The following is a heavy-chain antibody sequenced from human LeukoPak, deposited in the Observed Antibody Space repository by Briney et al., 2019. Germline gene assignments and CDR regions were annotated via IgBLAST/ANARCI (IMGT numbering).Heavy chain of an antibody. CDR2: FDPEDGET. CDR3: ATEAIAAARMDV. D-gene: IGHD6-13*01. Sequence: ASVKVSCKVCGYTLTELSMHWVRQAPGKGLEWMGGFDPEDGETIYAQKFQGSVTMTEDTATDTAYMELSSLRSEDTAVYYCATEAIAAARMDVWGQGTTVTVSS. J-gene: IGHJ6*02. CDR1: GYTLTELS. V-gene: IGHV1-24*01.